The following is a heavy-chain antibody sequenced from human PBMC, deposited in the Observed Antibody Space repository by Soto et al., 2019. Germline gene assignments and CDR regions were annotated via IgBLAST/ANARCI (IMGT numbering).Heavy chain of an antibody. CDR1: GGSISSSSYY. V-gene: IGHV4-39*01. D-gene: IGHD2-21*02. CDR2: FHYCGNA. Sequence: SETLSLTCTVSGGSISSSSYYWGWIRQPPGKGLEWIASFHYCGNAYYSPSLTTRATISRDTSKNRVSLELRSVTAADTAVYYCARVNVTLDLWGLGTLVTVSS. CDR3: ARVNVTLDL. J-gene: IGHJ4*02.